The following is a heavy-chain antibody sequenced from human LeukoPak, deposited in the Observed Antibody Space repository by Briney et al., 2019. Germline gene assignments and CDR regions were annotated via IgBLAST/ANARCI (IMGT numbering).Heavy chain of an antibody. D-gene: IGHD2-2*01. V-gene: IGHV3-23*01. Sequence: GGSLRLSCAASGFTFSSYAMSWVRQAPGKGLEWVSAISGSGGSTYYADSVKGRFTISRDNSKNTLYLQMNSLRAEDTAVYYCALPSGYCSSTSCPFDYWGQGTPVTVSS. CDR3: ALPSGYCSSTSCPFDY. CDR1: GFTFSSYA. CDR2: ISGSGGST. J-gene: IGHJ4*02.